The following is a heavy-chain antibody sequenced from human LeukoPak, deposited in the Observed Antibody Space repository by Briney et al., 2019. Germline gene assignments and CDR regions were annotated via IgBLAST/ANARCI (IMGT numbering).Heavy chain of an antibody. CDR2: IYHSGST. CDR1: GGSISSSNW. CDR3: AREYYGSGSHQAGAFDI. J-gene: IGHJ3*02. Sequence: SGTLSLTCAVSGGSISSSNWWGWVRQPPGKGLEWIGEIYHSGSTNYNPSLKSRVTISVDKSKNQFSLKLSSVTAADTAVYYCAREYYGSGSHQAGAFDIWGQGTMVTVSS. D-gene: IGHD3-10*01. V-gene: IGHV4-4*02.